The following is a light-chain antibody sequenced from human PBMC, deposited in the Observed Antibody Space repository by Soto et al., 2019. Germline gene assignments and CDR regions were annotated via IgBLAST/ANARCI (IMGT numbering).Light chain of an antibody. J-gene: IGKJ4*01. CDR3: QNYNGAPLT. Sequence: DIQMTQSPSSLSASVGDRVTITCRASQGISNSLAWYQQKPGKVPKLLIYAASTLHSGVPSRFSGSGSGTHFTLTISSLQPEDVTTDYCQNYNGAPLTFGGGTKVEIK. CDR1: QGISNS. CDR2: AAS. V-gene: IGKV1-27*01.